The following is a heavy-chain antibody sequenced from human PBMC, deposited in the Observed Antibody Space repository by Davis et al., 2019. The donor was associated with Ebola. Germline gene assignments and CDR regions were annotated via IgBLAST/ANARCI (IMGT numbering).Heavy chain of an antibody. V-gene: IGHV5-51*01. CDR3: ARGTDGYNPGGYFDS. D-gene: IGHD5-24*01. CDR1: GYDFSNYW. CDR2: IYPGDSNT. J-gene: IGHJ4*02. Sequence: GESLKISCTASGYDFSNYWIGWVRQMPGKGLEWMGIIYPGDSNTRYSPSFQGQVTISADKSISTAYLQWSSLKASDTAIYYCARGTDGYNPGGYFDSWGQGTLVTVSS.